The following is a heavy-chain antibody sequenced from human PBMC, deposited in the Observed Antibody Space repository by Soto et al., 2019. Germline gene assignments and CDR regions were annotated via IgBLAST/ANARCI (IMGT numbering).Heavy chain of an antibody. Sequence: TLSLTCTVSGDSISSGNKYWSWIRQPPGKGLEWLALIYWHDDKRYSPSLKSRLTITKDTSKNQVVLTMTNMDPVDTATYYCAHRGGATVGLYYFDYWGQGALVTVSS. J-gene: IGHJ4*02. CDR1: GDSISSGNKY. CDR3: AHRGGATVGLYYFDY. D-gene: IGHD3-16*01. CDR2: IYWHDDK. V-gene: IGHV2-5*08.